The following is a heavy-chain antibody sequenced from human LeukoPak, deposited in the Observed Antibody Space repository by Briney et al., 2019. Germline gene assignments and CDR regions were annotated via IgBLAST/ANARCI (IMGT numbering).Heavy chain of an antibody. CDR1: GDSISSGGYS. V-gene: IGHV4-30-4*07. CDR2: IHDSGST. CDR3: ARVVAAAGNNWFDP. D-gene: IGHD6-13*01. J-gene: IGHJ5*02. Sequence: SETLSLTCAVSGDSISSGGYSWSWIRQTPGKGLEWIAYIHDSGSTYNNPSLKSRLSISIDTSKNQFSLKLNSVTAADTAVYYCARVVAAAGNNWFDPWGQGTLVTVSS.